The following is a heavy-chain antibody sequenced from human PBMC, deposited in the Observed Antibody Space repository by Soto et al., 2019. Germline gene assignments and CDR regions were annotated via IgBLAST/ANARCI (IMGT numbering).Heavy chain of an antibody. CDR3: ASQMVVAAETEYCQH. CDR1: GGTFSSYT. J-gene: IGHJ1*01. V-gene: IGHV1-69*02. D-gene: IGHD2-15*01. Sequence: QVQLVQSGAEVKKPGSSVKVSCKASGGTFSSYTISWVRQAPGQGLEWMGRIIPSLGIANNAQKVQGRVTVTADQATSTAYMELSSLRSEDTAVYYCASQMVVAAETEYCQHWGQGTLVTVSS. CDR2: IIPSLGIA.